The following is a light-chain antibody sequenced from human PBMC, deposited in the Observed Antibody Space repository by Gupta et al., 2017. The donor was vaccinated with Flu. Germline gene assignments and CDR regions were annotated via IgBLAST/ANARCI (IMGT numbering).Light chain of an antibody. V-gene: IGKV3-20*01. CDR3: QGYGSSPT. J-gene: IGKJ1*01. CDR2: DAA. CDR1: QSVSSSL. Sequence: PGFLSASRGERATISCRASQSVSSSLVSWQQKKAKEAKRLIYDAAASRGGGISGWSGGSGATKDSTLIIGRQEAEVVAGYCRQGYGSSPTFGQGTKVEIK.